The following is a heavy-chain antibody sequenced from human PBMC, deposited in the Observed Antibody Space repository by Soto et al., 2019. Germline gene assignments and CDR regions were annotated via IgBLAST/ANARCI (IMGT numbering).Heavy chain of an antibody. V-gene: IGHV1-69*02. CDR1: GGTFSSYT. CDR3: ADLVXADTGMDV. J-gene: IGHJ6*02. CDR2: IIPILGIA. D-gene: IGHD2-15*01. Sequence: QVQLVQSGAEVKKPGSSVKVSCKASGGTFSSYTISWVRQAPGQXXELMGRIIPILGIANYAQKFQGRVTITADKSTSTXXXXXXXXXXXXXXVYYCADLVXADTGMDVWGQGTTVTVSS.